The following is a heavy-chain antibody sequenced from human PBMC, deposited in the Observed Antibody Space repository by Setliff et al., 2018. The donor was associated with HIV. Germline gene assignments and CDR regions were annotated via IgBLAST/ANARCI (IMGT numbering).Heavy chain of an antibody. D-gene: IGHD2-21*02. CDR1: GASVSMPGW. Sequence: TLSLTCTVIGASVSMPGWWGWVRQSPGKRLEWIGEVSDGGTKYNPSLQGRATTSVDRSKNQFSLELRSVTAADTAVYYCARSRFVSVTAKAFDMWGQGTMVTVSS. J-gene: IGHJ3*02. CDR3: ARSRFVSVTAKAFDM. CDR2: VSDGGT. V-gene: IGHV4-4*02.